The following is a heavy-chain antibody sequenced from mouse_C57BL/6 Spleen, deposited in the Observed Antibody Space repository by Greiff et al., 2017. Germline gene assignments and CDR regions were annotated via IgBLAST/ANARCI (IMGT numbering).Heavy chain of an antibody. CDR2: IYPGDGDT. V-gene: IGHV1-82*01. J-gene: IGHJ1*03. CDR3: ARDDEGSSPDV. Sequence: QVQLKESGPELVKPGASVKISCKASGYAFSSSWMNWVKQRPGKGLEWIGRIYPGDGDTNYNGKFKGKATLTADKSTSTAYMQLSSLTSEDTAVYFCARDDEGSSPDVWGTGTTVTVSS. CDR1: GYAFSSSW. D-gene: IGHD1-1*01.